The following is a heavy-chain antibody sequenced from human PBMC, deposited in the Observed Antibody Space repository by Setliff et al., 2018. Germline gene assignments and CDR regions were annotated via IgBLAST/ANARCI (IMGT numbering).Heavy chain of an antibody. J-gene: IGHJ4*02. V-gene: IGHV3-23*01. CDR1: GFIFSSYA. Sequence: PGGSLRLSCAASGFIFSSYAMSWVRQAPGKGLEWVSAISGSGGSTYYADSVKGRFTISRDNSKNTVYLEMNSLRAEDTAVYYCAKRGPYCSGGTCHYYFDYWGQGTLVTVSS. D-gene: IGHD2-15*01. CDR2: ISGSGGST. CDR3: AKRGPYCSGGTCHYYFDY.